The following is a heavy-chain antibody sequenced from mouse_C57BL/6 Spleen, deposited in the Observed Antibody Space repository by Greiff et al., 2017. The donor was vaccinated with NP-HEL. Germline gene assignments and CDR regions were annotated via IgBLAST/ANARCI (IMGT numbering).Heavy chain of an antibody. D-gene: IGHD1-1*01. CDR1: GYTFTDYN. Sequence: VQLKESGPELVKPGASVKMSCKASGYTFTDYNMHWVKQSHGKSLEWIGYINPNNGGTSYNQKFKGKATLTVNKSSSTAYMELRSLTSEDSAVYYCARHYYGSSPWFAYWGQGTLVTVSA. CDR2: INPNNGGT. V-gene: IGHV1-22*01. J-gene: IGHJ3*01. CDR3: ARHYYGSSPWFAY.